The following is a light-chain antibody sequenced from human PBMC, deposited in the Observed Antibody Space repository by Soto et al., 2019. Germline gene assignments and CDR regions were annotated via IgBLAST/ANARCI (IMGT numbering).Light chain of an antibody. J-gene: IGKJ4*01. V-gene: IGKV4-1*01. CDR1: QSVLYSSNNKKY. Sequence: DIGMTLSPDSLAVSLGEMASINCKSSQSVLYSSNNKKYLAWYQQKTGKPPKXLIYWASTRESGVPERCSGSGSGTDFTLTISSLQAEDVKVYYCQQYYSNPLTFGGGTKVDIK. CDR3: QQYYSNPLT. CDR2: WAS.